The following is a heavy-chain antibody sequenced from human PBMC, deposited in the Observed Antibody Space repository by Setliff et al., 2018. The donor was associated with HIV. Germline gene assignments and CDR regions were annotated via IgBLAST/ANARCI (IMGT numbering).Heavy chain of an antibody. D-gene: IGHD3-10*01. CDR3: ASKGGSENYPDSDAFDI. CDR2: MYPLNGDT. Sequence: ASVKVSCKFFGNTFTASYLHWVRQAPGQGFEWMGRMYPLNGDTDYAQSFQGRVTMTRDTPTSTVYLELTSLRSEDTAVYFCASKGGSENYPDSDAFDIWGQGTLVTVSS. V-gene: IGHV1-2*06. J-gene: IGHJ3*02. CDR1: GNTFTASY.